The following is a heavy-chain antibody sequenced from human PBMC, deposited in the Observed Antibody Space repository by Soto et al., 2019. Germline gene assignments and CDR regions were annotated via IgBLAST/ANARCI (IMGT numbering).Heavy chain of an antibody. D-gene: IGHD2-15*01. V-gene: IGHV1-46*01. CDR3: VRGTTRWQASALDY. J-gene: IGHJ4*02. CDR1: GGTFTSYY. CDR2: INLNGGST. Sequence: ASGKVSCKASGGTFTSYYMHWVRQAPGQGLEWMGIINLNGGSTTYAQKLQGRVTLTRDTSTSTLYMELSSLTSEDTAVYYCVRGTTRWQASALDYWGQGALVTVSS.